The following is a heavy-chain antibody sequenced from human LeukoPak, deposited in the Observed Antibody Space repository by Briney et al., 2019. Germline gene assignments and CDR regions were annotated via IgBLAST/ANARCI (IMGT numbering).Heavy chain of an antibody. Sequence: SETLSLTCAVYGGSFSGYDWSWIRQPPGQGLEWIGEINHSGSTNYNPSLKSRVTISVDTSKNQFSLKLSSVTAADTAVYYCARAYGDPKAYYYYGMDVWGQGTTVTVSS. CDR2: INHSGST. J-gene: IGHJ6*02. V-gene: IGHV4-34*01. CDR1: GGSFSGYD. D-gene: IGHD4-17*01. CDR3: ARAYGDPKAYYYYGMDV.